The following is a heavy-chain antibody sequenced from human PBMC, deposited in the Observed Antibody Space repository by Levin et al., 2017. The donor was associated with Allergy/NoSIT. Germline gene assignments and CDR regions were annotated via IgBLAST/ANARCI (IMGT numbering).Heavy chain of an antibody. CDR2: IYYSGST. CDR3: AREAYCGGDCYPSFFDY. D-gene: IGHD2-21*02. Sequence: SQTLSLTCTVSGGSISSYYWSWIRQPPGKGLEWIGYIYYSGSTNYNPSLKSRVTISVDTSKNQFSLKLSSVTAADTAVYYCAREAYCGGDCYPSFFDYWGQGTLVTVSS. CDR1: GGSISSYY. J-gene: IGHJ4*02. V-gene: IGHV4-59*01.